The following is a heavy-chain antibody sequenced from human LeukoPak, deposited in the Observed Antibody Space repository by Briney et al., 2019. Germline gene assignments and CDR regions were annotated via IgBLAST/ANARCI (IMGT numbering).Heavy chain of an antibody. CDR1: GGSVSGYY. D-gene: IGHD2-21*02. CDR2: IFYTGTT. CDR3: ARHDVVPVIRRGFDF. J-gene: IGHJ4*02. Sequence: SETLSLTCTVSGGSVSGYYWSWIWQSPGKGLEWIGYIFYTGTTLYSPSLRGRVTMSVDTSENQFSLKLSSVTAADTAMYYCARHDVVPVIRRGFDFWGQGTLVTVSS. V-gene: IGHV4-59*08.